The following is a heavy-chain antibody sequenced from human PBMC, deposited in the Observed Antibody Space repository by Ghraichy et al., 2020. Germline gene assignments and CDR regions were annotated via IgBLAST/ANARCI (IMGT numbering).Heavy chain of an antibody. D-gene: IGHD3-16*01. V-gene: IGHV4-34*01. CDR1: GVSLSGYY. J-gene: IGHJ4*02. CDR2: INDSGSA. CDR3: ARVFGDTGNYDNPAGFDS. Sequence: SETLSLTCAVNGVSLSGYYWSWIRQPPGKRLEWIGEINDSGSANSNPSLKSRVTISVDTSKNLFSLNLNSVTAADTAMYYCARVFGDTGNYDNPAGFDSWGQGTLVTVSS.